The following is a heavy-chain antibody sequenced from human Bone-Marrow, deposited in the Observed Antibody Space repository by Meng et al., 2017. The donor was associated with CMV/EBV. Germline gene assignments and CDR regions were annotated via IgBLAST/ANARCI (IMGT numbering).Heavy chain of an antibody. D-gene: IGHD6-6*01. CDR1: GFSFSDYE. V-gene: IGHV3-48*03. J-gene: IGHJ6*02. CDR2: ISSSGTKI. Sequence: GESLKISWVVSGFSFSDYEMMWVRQAPGKGLEWVSYISSSGTKIKYADSVKGRFTISRDNAKRSVYLQMNSPRAEDTAVYYCARDLYSSSSDDYYYGMDVWGQGTTVTVSS. CDR3: ARDLYSSSSDDYYYGMDV.